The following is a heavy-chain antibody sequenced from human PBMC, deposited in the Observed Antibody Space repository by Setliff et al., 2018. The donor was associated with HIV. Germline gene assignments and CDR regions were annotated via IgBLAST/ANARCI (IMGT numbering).Heavy chain of an antibody. CDR3: ARDVTAAGTGLFDY. CDR2: INHSGST. D-gene: IGHD6-13*01. CDR1: GESFNTYF. Sequence: PSETLSLTCAVYGESFNTYFWSWIRQPPGKGLEWIGQINHSGSTNYNPSLRSRVTISIGTSKNHFSLKLRSVIAADTAVYYCARDVTAAGTGLFDYWGQGTLVTVSS. J-gene: IGHJ4*02. V-gene: IGHV4-34*01.